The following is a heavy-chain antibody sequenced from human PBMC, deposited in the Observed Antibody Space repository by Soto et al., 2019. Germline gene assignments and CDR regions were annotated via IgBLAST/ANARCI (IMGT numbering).Heavy chain of an antibody. V-gene: IGHV4-31*03. Sequence: QVQLQESGPGLVKPSQTMSLTCTVSGGSIRSGGYYWSWIRQHPGKVLEWIGYIYYSGSTYYNPSLKSRVTISVDTSNNQLSLKLSSFTAADTAVYYCARGRRRAAAGKDYYYYYYMDVWGKGTTVTVSS. CDR3: ARGRRRAAAGKDYYYYYYMDV. CDR2: IYYSGST. D-gene: IGHD6-13*01. J-gene: IGHJ6*03. CDR1: GGSIRSGGYY.